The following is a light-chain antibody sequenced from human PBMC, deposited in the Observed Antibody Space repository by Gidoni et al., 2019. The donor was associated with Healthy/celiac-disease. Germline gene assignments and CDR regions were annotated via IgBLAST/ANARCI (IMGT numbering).Light chain of an antibody. J-gene: IGLJ2*01. CDR1: SSDVGSYNL. CDR3: CSYAGSSTVV. Sequence: QSALTQPASVSGSPGQSITISCTGTSSDVGSYNLVSCYQQHPGKAPKLMIYEGSKRPPGVSNRFSGSKSGNTASLTISGLQAEDEADYYCCSYAGSSTVVFGGGTKLTV. V-gene: IGLV2-23*01. CDR2: EGS.